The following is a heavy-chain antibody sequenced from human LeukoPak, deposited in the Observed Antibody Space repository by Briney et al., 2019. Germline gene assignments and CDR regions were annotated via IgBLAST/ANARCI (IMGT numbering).Heavy chain of an antibody. CDR3: AKDGPGASHYYDFWSGYHPKNYYYGMDV. CDR1: GFTFTTYA. J-gene: IGHJ6*02. CDR2: ISGGAVST. V-gene: IGHV3-23*01. Sequence: GGSLRLSCAASGFTFTTYAMSWVRQAPGKGLEWVSAISGGAVSTYYADSVKGRFTISRDNSKNTLYLQMNSLRAEDTAVYYCAKDGPGASHYYDFWSGYHPKNYYYGMDVWGQGTTVTVSS. D-gene: IGHD3-3*01.